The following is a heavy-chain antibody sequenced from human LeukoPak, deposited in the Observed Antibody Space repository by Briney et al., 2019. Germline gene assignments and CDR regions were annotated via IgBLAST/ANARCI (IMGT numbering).Heavy chain of an antibody. CDR3: ARSLELELRTYYFDY. CDR1: GGTFSSYA. CDR2: IIPILGIA. V-gene: IGHV1-69*04. Sequence: ASVKVSCKASGGTFSSYAISWVRQAPGQGLEWMGRIIPILGIANYAQKFQGRVTIAADKSTSTAYMELSSLRSEDTAVYYCARSLELELRTYYFDYWGQGTLVTVSS. J-gene: IGHJ4*02. D-gene: IGHD1-7*01.